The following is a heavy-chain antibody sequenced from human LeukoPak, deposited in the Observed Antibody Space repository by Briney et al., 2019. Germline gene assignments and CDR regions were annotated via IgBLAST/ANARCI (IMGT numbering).Heavy chain of an antibody. Sequence: GGSLRLSCAASGFTFSSYEMNWVRQAPGKGLEWISYISSAGTTKIYADSVKGRFTISRGNAKNSLYLQMNSLRAEDTAVYYCARDYWFDPWGHGTLVTVSS. CDR1: GFTFSSYE. V-gene: IGHV3-48*03. J-gene: IGHJ5*02. CDR2: ISSAGTTK. CDR3: ARDYWFDP.